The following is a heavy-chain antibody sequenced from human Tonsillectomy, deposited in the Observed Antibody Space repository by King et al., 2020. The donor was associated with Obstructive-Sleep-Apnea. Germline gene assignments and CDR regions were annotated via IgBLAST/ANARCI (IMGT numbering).Heavy chain of an antibody. D-gene: IGHD3-10*01. CDR3: AVCRSGSSLSPFDY. CDR2: INTNTGNP. V-gene: IGHV7-4-1*01. Sequence: QLVQSGSELKKPGASVKVSCKAFGYTFTIYAMNWVRQAPGQGLEWMGWINTNTGNPTYAQGFTGRFVFSFDTSVSPAYLQFYRLKAEDTAVYYCAVCRSGSSLSPFDYWGQGTLVTVSS. CDR1: GYTFTIYA. J-gene: IGHJ4*02.